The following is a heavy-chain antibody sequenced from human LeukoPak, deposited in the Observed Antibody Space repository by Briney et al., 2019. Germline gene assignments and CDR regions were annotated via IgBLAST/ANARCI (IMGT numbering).Heavy chain of an antibody. CDR2: IGIAGDT. Sequence: PGGFLRLSCAASGFTFSSYDMHWVRQAPGRGLEWVSAIGIAGDTYYPDSVKGRFTISRENAKNSMYLQMNSLKDGDTAVYYCIRGGIQVSGIDAFDIWGQGTMVTVSS. CDR3: IRGGIQVSGIDAFDI. CDR1: GFTFSSYD. V-gene: IGHV3-13*01. D-gene: IGHD5/OR15-5a*01. J-gene: IGHJ3*02.